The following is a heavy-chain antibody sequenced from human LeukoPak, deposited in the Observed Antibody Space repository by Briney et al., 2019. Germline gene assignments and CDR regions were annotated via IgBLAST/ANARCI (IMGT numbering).Heavy chain of an antibody. CDR3: AIEAGSTRYAFDI. Sequence: GRSLRLSCAASGFTFSSYGMHWVRQAPGKGLEWVAVISYDGSNKYYADSVKGRFTISRDNSKNTLYLQMNSLRAEDTAVYYCAIEAGSTRYAFDIWGQGTMVTVSS. D-gene: IGHD2-2*01. V-gene: IGHV3-30*03. J-gene: IGHJ3*02. CDR2: ISYDGSNK. CDR1: GFTFSSYG.